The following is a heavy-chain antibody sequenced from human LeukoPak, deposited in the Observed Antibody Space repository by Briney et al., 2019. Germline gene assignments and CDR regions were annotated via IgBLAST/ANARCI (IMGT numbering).Heavy chain of an antibody. CDR2: INPSGGST. J-gene: IGHJ4*02. V-gene: IGHV1-46*01. Sequence: HXXXQAPGQGLEWMGIINPSGGSTSYAQKFQGRVTMTRDTSTSTVYMELSSLRSEDTAVYYCARMQDKVEYWGQGTLVTVSS. CDR3: ARMQDKVEY. D-gene: IGHD5-12*01.